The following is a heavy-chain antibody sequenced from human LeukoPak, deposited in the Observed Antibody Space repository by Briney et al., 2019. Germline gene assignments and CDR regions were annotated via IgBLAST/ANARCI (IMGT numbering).Heavy chain of an antibody. Sequence: GGSLRLSCAASGLSFSSYRMNWVRQAPGKGRVWGSCIYNDDSSTNYADSVKGRFTISRDNAKNTLFLQMNSLRAEETAVYYCARDQRVFSYDAFDIWGQGTMVTVSS. J-gene: IGHJ3*02. CDR3: ARDQRVFSYDAFDI. CDR1: GLSFSSYR. CDR2: IYNDDSST. D-gene: IGHD3-10*02. V-gene: IGHV3-74*01.